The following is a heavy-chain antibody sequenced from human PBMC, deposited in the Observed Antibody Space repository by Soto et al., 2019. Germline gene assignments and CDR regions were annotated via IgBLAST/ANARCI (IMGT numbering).Heavy chain of an antibody. CDR1: GYSFTSYW. CDR2: IYPGDSDT. CDR3: ARLLRITIFGVVIREPFDY. Sequence: GESLKISCKGSGYSFTSYWIGWVRQMPGKGLEWMGIIYPGDSDTRYSPSFQGQVTVSADKSISTAYLQWSSLKASDTAMYYCARLLRITIFGVVIREPFDYWGQGTLVTVSS. J-gene: IGHJ4*02. V-gene: IGHV5-51*01. D-gene: IGHD3-3*01.